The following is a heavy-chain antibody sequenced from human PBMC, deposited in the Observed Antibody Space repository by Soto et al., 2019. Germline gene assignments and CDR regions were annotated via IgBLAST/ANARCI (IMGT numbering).Heavy chain of an antibody. D-gene: IGHD6-19*01. CDR3: AAVPGIAVAGPIDY. V-gene: IGHV1-58*01. J-gene: IGHJ4*02. Sequence: AASVKVSCTASGFTFTSSAGQWVRQARGQRLEWIGWIVVGSGNTNYAQKFQERVTITRDMSTSTAYMELSSLRSEDTAVYYCAAVPGIAVAGPIDYWGQGTLVTVSS. CDR1: GFTFTSSA. CDR2: IVVGSGNT.